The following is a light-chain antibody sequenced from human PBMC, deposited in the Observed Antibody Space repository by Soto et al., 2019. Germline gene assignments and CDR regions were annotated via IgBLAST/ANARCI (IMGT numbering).Light chain of an antibody. V-gene: IGKV3-15*01. J-gene: IGKJ4*01. Sequence: EIVMTQSPATLPVSPGDRVTLSCRASQSVRSNSAWYQQKPGQAPRLLIYGASTRATGIPARFSGSGYETEFTLTISSLQSEDFAVYYCQQYNTWPLTFGGGTKVEIK. CDR3: QQYNTWPLT. CDR1: QSVRSN. CDR2: GAS.